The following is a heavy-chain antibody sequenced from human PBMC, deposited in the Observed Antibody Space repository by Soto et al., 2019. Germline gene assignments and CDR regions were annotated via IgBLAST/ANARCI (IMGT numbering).Heavy chain of an antibody. V-gene: IGHV5-51*01. D-gene: IGHD2-2*01. CDR3: AGHVVGSTRGPSDY. J-gene: IGHJ4*02. CDR1: GYSFTSYW. CDR2: IYPGDSGT. Sequence: VGSLKISCKCSGYSFTSYWIGWVRQMPGNGVEWMGVIYPGDSGTRYSPSFQGEFTISADKSMSTACLHGSSMKASRTCMYYCAGHVVGSTRGPSDYGGQGTLATVSS.